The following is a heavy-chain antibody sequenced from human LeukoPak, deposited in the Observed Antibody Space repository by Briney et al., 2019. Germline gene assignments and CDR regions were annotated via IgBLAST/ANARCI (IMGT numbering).Heavy chain of an antibody. V-gene: IGHV3-48*03. Sequence: GGSLRLSCAASGLTFSSYEMNWVRQAPGKGLEWVSSISSSGRTIYYADSVKGRFTISRDNAKNSLYLQMNSLRAEDTAVYYCARVGSMIGRNFDYWGQGTLVTVSS. J-gene: IGHJ4*02. CDR3: ARVGSMIGRNFDY. CDR1: GLTFSSYE. CDR2: ISSSGRTI. D-gene: IGHD3-22*01.